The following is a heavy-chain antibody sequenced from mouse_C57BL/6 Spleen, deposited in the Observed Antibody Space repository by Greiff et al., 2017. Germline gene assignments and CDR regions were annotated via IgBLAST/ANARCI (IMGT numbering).Heavy chain of an antibody. CDR1: GYSITSGYD. V-gene: IGHV3-1*01. D-gene: IGHD2-3*01. CDR2: ISYSGST. CDR3: ARAGYDGYPWFAY. Sequence: EVQLVESGPGMVQPSQSLSLTCTVTGYSITSGYDWHWIRHFPGNKLEWMGYISYSGSTNYNPSLKSRISITHDTSKNHFFLKLNSVTTEDTATYYCARAGYDGYPWFAYWGQGTLVTVSA. J-gene: IGHJ3*01.